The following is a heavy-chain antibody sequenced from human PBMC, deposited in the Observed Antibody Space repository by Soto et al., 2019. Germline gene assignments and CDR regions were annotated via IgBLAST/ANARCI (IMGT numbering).Heavy chain of an antibody. D-gene: IGHD3-22*01. V-gene: IGHV4-39*03. Sequence: SETLSLTCTVSGGSISSSSYYWGWIRQPPGKGLEWIGSIYYSGSTYYNPSLKSRVTISVDTSKNQFSLKLSSVTAEDTAVYYCSAHRDIYSSSFPDSWGQGTLVTVSS. CDR2: IYYSGST. J-gene: IGHJ4*02. CDR3: SAHRDIYSSSFPDS. CDR1: GGSISSSSYY.